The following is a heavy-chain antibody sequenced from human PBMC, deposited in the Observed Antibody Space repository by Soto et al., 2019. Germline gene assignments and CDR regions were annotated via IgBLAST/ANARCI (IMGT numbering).Heavy chain of an antibody. CDR2: IYYSGAT. Sequence: SETLSLTCTVSGGSISSNYWSWIRQSPGKGLEWIAYIYYSGATNHNPSLKSRVTISVDTSKNQFSLKLSSATAADTAVYCCASTPGEGVSNNWFDPLGRGTLVTVSS. V-gene: IGHV4-59*01. CDR1: GGSISSNY. CDR3: ASTPGEGVSNNWFDP. D-gene: IGHD3-10*01. J-gene: IGHJ5*02.